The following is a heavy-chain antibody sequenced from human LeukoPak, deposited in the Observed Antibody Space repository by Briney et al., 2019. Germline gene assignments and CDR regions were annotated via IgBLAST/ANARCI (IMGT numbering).Heavy chain of an antibody. CDR3: ARVAPVDTAMVYNWFDP. CDR2: IYYSGST. J-gene: IGHJ5*02. D-gene: IGHD5-18*01. Sequence: SETLSLTCTVSGGSISSSSYYWRWIRQPPGKGLEWIGSIYYSGSTYYNPSLKSRVTISVDTSKNQFSLKLSSVTAADTAVYYCARVAPVDTAMVYNWFDPWGQGTLVTVSS. CDR1: GGSISSSSYY. V-gene: IGHV4-39*07.